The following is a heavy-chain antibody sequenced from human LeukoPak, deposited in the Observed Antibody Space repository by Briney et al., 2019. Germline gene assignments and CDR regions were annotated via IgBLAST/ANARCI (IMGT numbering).Heavy chain of an antibody. Sequence: PSETLSLTCTVSGGFISSNYWNWIRQPPGKGLEWIGFIYFTGSTIYNPSLKSRVTISVDTSKNQFSLRLTSVTAADTAVCYCARDYSDSSGYSPFQHWGQGTLVTVSS. V-gene: IGHV4-59*01. CDR1: GGFISSNY. CDR2: IYFTGST. J-gene: IGHJ1*01. D-gene: IGHD3-22*01. CDR3: ARDYSDSSGYSPFQH.